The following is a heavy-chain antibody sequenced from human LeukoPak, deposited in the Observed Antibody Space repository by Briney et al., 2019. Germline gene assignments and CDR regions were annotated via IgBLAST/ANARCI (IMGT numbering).Heavy chain of an antibody. V-gene: IGHV3-30*18. CDR2: ISYDGSNK. CDR1: GFTFSSYG. Sequence: PGRSLRLSCAASGFTFSSYGMHWVRQAPGKGLEWVAVISYDGSNKYNADSVKGRFTISRDNSKNTLYLQMNSLRAEDTAVYYCAKTWAHHWLPYDAFDIWGQGTMVTVSS. D-gene: IGHD3-9*01. J-gene: IGHJ3*02. CDR3: AKTWAHHWLPYDAFDI.